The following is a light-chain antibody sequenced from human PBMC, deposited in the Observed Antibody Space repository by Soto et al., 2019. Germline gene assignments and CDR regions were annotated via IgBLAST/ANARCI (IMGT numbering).Light chain of an antibody. Sequence: EIVLTQSPATLSLSPGERGTLSCRASQSVSTYLAWYQQKPCQAPRLLIYDASNRATGIPARFSGSGSGTDFTLTILYIEPEDFAFYYCQQHSDWVTFGGGTKVEI. V-gene: IGKV3-11*01. CDR3: QQHSDWVT. J-gene: IGKJ4*01. CDR1: QSVSTY. CDR2: DAS.